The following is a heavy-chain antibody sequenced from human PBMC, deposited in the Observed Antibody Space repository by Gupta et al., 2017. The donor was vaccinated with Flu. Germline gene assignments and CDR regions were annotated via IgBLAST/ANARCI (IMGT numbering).Heavy chain of an antibody. D-gene: IGHD3-3*01. J-gene: IGHJ5*02. Sequence: NWVRQPPGKGLQWVASIRQDGSEIYYADSVKCRFTMSRDNAKNSVILQMNRFTVEDTAMYYCGRGGFFGLVERVGALTIDPWGQGALVTVSS. CDR3: GRGGFFGLVERVGALTIDP. CDR2: IRQDGSEI. V-gene: IGHV3-7*01.